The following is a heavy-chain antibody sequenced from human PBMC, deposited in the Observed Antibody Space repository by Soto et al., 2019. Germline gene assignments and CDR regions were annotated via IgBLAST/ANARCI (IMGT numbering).Heavy chain of an antibody. CDR2: IYPGDSDT. CDR1: GYSFTTYW. Sequence: GESLKISCKCSGYSFTTYWIGWVRQMPGKGLEWMGIIYPGDSDTRYSPSFQGQVTISADKSISTAYLQWSSLTASDTAMYYCARQVEMATLSSFDFWGQGTLVTVSS. D-gene: IGHD2-15*01. CDR3: ARQVEMATLSSFDF. V-gene: IGHV5-51*01. J-gene: IGHJ4*02.